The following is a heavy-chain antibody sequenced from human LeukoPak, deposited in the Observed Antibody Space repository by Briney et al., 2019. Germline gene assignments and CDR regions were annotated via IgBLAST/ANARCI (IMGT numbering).Heavy chain of an antibody. Sequence: GGSLRLSCAASGFXFSSYGMHWVRQAPGKGLEWVAVIWYDGSNKYYADSVKGRFTISRDNSKNTLYLQMNSLRAEDTAVYYCATDYADYDSSGYGFDYWGQGTLVTVSS. CDR1: GFXFSSYG. J-gene: IGHJ4*02. D-gene: IGHD3-22*01. CDR3: ATDYADYDSSGYGFDY. CDR2: IWYDGSNK. V-gene: IGHV3-33*01.